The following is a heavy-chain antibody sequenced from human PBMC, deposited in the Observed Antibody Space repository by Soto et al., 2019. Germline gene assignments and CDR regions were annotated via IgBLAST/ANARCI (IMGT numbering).Heavy chain of an antibody. CDR1: GGSIINYY. Sequence: PSETLSLTCTVSGGSIINYYWTWIRQPAGKGLEWVGRIYSSGSTSYNPSLKSRLTMSVDTSKNQFSLMLTSVTAADTALYYCARQTTYSSSWFDYWGHGTMVTVSS. V-gene: IGHV4-4*07. CDR2: IYSSGST. CDR3: ARQTTYSSSWFDY. D-gene: IGHD6-13*01. J-gene: IGHJ5*01.